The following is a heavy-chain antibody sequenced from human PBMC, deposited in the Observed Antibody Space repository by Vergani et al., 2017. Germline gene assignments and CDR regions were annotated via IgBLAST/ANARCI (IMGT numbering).Heavy chain of an antibody. J-gene: IGHJ4*02. V-gene: IGHV3-9*01. D-gene: IGHD6-19*01. CDR2: ISWNSGSI. CDR1: GFTFDDYA. CDR3: AKDRTFIGIAVAGPFDY. Sequence: EVQLVESGGGLVQPGRSLILSCAASGFTFDDYAMHWVRQAPGKGLEWVSGISWNSGSIGYADSVKGRFTISRDNAKNSQYLQMNSLRAEDTALYYCAKDRTFIGIAVAGPFDYWGQGTLVTVSS.